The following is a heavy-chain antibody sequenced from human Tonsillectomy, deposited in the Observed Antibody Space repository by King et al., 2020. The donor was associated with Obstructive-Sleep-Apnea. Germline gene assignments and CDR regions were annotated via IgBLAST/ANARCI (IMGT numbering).Heavy chain of an antibody. D-gene: IGHD3-16*01. CDR1: GFTFSNAW. CDR3: TGGWGSQPYYFDY. V-gene: IGHV3-15*01. Sequence: VQLVESGGGLVKPGGSLRLSCAASGFTFSNAWMSWVRQAPGKGLEWVGLIKGKADGETTEYAAPVKGSFTISRDDSKSTRDDSKSTLYLQMNSLKTEDTAVYFCTGGWGSQPYYFDYWGQGTLVTVSS. J-gene: IGHJ4*02. CDR2: IKGKADGETT.